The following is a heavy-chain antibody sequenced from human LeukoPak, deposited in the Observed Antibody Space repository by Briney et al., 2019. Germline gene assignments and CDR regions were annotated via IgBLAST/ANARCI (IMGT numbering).Heavy chain of an antibody. J-gene: IGHJ4*02. Sequence: GGSLRLSCAASGFNISGNYMSWVRQAPGKGLEWVSLIYSSGSTRYADPVKGRFTISRDNSKNTLWLQMNSLRAEDTAVYYCAKGPSNYDILTFDYWGQGTLVTVSS. V-gene: IGHV3-53*01. CDR1: GFNISGNY. CDR2: IYSSGST. D-gene: IGHD3-9*01. CDR3: AKGPSNYDILTFDY.